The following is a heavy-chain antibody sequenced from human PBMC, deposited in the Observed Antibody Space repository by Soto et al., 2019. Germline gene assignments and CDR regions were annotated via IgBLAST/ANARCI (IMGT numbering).Heavy chain of an antibody. CDR3: ARQDCSSTSCYGPLYNWFDP. Sequence: QLQLQESGPGLVKPSETLSLTCTVSGGSISSSSYYWGWIRQPPGKGLEWIGSIYYSGSTYYNPSLKSRVTISVDTSKNQFSLKLSSVTAADTAVYYCARQDCSSTSCYGPLYNWFDPWGQGTLVTVSS. D-gene: IGHD2-2*01. J-gene: IGHJ5*02. V-gene: IGHV4-39*01. CDR2: IYYSGST. CDR1: GGSISSSSYY.